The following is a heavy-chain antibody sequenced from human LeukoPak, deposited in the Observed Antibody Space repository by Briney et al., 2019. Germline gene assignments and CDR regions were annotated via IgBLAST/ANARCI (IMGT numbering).Heavy chain of an antibody. CDR1: GFTFGDYT. Sequence: GRSLRLSCVTSGFTFGDYTMHWVRQVPGKGLEWLSGITWDGGNIAYADSVKGRFTISRDNAKSSLYLQMNSLRNEDMAFYFCAKGYTFPGVAHDSGYFDYWGQGTLVTVSS. CDR2: ITWDGGNI. V-gene: IGHV3-9*03. J-gene: IGHJ4*02. CDR3: AKGYTFPGVAHDSGYFDY. D-gene: IGHD3-3*01.